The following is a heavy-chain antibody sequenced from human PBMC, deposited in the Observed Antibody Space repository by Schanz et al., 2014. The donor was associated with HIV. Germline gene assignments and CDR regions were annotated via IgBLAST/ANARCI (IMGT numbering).Heavy chain of an antibody. J-gene: IGHJ6*02. CDR2: ISDRSDYL. Sequence: EVQLLESGGGLVQPGGSLRLSCAASGFTFMRHTMNWVRQAPGKGLEWVSSISDRSDYLHYADSVKGRFTISRDNAKNSLYLQMSSLRAEDTAVYYCASHGEGITMIVVVNGGYYGMDVWGQGTTVTVSS. V-gene: IGHV3-21*01. CDR3: ASHGEGITMIVVVNGGYYGMDV. CDR1: GFTFMRHT. D-gene: IGHD3-22*01.